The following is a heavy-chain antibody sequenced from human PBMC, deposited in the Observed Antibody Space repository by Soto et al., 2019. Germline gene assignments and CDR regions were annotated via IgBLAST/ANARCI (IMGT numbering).Heavy chain of an antibody. V-gene: IGHV3-23*01. J-gene: IGHJ6*02. CDR3: ALPTMYYGSGRGSGMDF. CDR2: ISGSGGST. CDR1: GFTFSSYA. D-gene: IGHD3-10*01. Sequence: EVQLLESGGGLVQPGGSLRLSCAASGFTFSSYAMSWVRQAPGKGLEWVSAISGSGGSTYYADSVKGRFTISRDNSKNTLYLQMNSLRAEDTAVYYCALPTMYYGSGRGSGMDFWGQGTTFTVSS.